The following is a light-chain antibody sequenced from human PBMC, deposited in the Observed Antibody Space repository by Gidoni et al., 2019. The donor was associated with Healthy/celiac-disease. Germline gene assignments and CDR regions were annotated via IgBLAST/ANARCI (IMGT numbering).Light chain of an antibody. CDR1: QSVLYSSTNRNY. CDR3: QQYYSTGT. CDR2: WAS. V-gene: IGKV4-1*01. J-gene: IGKJ4*01. Sequence: DIVTPQLHDSLAVSLGERATTSRKSSQSVLYSSTNRNYLAWSQQKPGQPPKLLIYWASTRESGVPDRFRVSGSGTDFTLTISSLHAEDVAVYYCQQYYSTGTFGGGTKVEIK.